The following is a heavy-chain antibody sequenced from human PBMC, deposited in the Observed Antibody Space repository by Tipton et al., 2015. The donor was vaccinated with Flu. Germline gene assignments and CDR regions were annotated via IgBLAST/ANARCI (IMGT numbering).Heavy chain of an antibody. CDR3: ARDHIGYNPFYGLDV. Sequence: SLRLSCAASGFTFSDYRVNWVRQAPGKGLEWVSSISSSSSYIYYADSVKGRFTISRDNAKNSLYLQMNSLRAEDTGVHYCARDHIGYNPFYGLDVWGQGATVSV. V-gene: IGHV3-21*01. J-gene: IGHJ6*02. CDR2: ISSSSSYI. CDR1: GFTFSDYR. D-gene: IGHD5-18*01.